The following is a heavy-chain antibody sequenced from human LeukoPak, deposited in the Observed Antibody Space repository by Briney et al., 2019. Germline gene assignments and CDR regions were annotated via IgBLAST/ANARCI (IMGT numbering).Heavy chain of an antibody. CDR2: FNHSGST. CDR1: GGSFSGYY. CDR3: ARGFIKFYDSSGYYNY. J-gene: IGHJ4*02. Sequence: SETLSLTCAVYGGSFSGYYWSWIRQPPGKGLEWIGEFNHSGSTNYNPSLKSRVTISVDTSKNQFSLKLSSVTAADTAVYYCARGFIKFYDSSGYYNYWGQGTLVTVSS. V-gene: IGHV4-34*01. D-gene: IGHD3-22*01.